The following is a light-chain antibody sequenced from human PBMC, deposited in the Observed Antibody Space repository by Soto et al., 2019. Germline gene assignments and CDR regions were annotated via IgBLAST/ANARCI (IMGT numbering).Light chain of an antibody. J-gene: IGKJ5*01. V-gene: IGKV1-5*03. CDR2: KAS. CDR1: QSISVW. Sequence: DIQMTQSPSTLSASVGDRVTITCRASQSISVWLAWYQQKAGKAPNLLIYKASRLESGVPSRFSGSGSETEFTLTISSLQPEDSATYYCHQFHNYPITFGQGTRLEIK. CDR3: HQFHNYPIT.